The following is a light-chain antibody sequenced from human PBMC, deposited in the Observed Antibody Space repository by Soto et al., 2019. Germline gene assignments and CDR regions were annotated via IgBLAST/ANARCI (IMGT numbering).Light chain of an antibody. Sequence: DVQMTQSPSSLSASVGDRVTITCRASQDINSYLAWYQQKPGNAPKSLIYGASSLQTGVPSRFSGSESETDFTLTISNLQPEDSANYYCQQYNIYPLTFGGGNKVEIK. CDR1: QDINSY. CDR3: QQYNIYPLT. CDR2: GAS. V-gene: IGKV1D-16*01. J-gene: IGKJ4*01.